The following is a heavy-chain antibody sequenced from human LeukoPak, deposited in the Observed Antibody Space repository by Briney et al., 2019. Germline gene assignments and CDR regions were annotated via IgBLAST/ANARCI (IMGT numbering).Heavy chain of an antibody. Sequence: SETLSLTCAVYGGSFSVYYWSWIRQLPGKGLEWIGRIYTSGSTNYNPSLKSRVTISVDTSKNQFSLRLSSVTAADTAVYYCARNRYYYGSGSYTYWGQGTLVTVSS. V-gene: IGHV4-59*10. CDR3: ARNRYYYGSGSYTY. J-gene: IGHJ4*02. CDR1: GGSFSVYY. CDR2: IYTSGST. D-gene: IGHD3-10*01.